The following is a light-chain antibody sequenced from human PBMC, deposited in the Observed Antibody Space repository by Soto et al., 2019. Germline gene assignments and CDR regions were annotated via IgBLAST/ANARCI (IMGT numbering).Light chain of an antibody. J-gene: IGKJ5*01. V-gene: IGKV3-11*01. CDR3: QQRSNWPKT. Sequence: EILFTLSTATLSFSPGERATLSCRASQSVSSYLAWYQQKPGQAPRLLIYDASNRATGIPARFSGSGSGTDFTLTISSLEPEDFAVYYCQQRSNWPKTFGQGTRLEIK. CDR2: DAS. CDR1: QSVSSY.